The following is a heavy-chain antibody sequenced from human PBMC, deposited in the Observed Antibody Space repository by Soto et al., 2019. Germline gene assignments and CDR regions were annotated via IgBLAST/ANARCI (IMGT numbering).Heavy chain of an antibody. D-gene: IGHD3-22*01. CDR2: IKSKTDGGTT. V-gene: IGHV3-15*01. CDR1: GFTFSNAW. J-gene: IGHJ4*02. CDR3: TTESLHCYDSSGSYYFDY. Sequence: PGGSLRLSCAASGFTFSNAWMSWVRQAPGKGLEWVGRIKSKTDGGTTDYAAPVKGRFTISRDDSKNTLYLQMNSLKTEDTAVYYCTTESLHCYDSSGSYYFDYWGQGTLVTVSS.